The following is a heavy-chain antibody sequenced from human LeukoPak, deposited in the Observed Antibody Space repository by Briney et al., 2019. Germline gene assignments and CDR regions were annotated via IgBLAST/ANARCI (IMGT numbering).Heavy chain of an antibody. J-gene: IGHJ4*02. CDR3: TRGYNTASLD. Sequence: GGALRLSCVASGFTFSRNWLHWVRQGPGKGVVWVSRINTDRSTTNYADSVQGRFTISRDNTKNTLYLQMHSLRAEDSAVYFCTRGYNTASLDWGQGTRITVAS. CDR1: GFTFSRNW. CDR2: INTDRSTT. V-gene: IGHV3-74*01. D-gene: IGHD5-18*01.